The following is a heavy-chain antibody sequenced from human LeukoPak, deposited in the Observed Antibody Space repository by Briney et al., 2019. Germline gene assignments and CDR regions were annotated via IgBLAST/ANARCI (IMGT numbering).Heavy chain of an antibody. CDR1: GYTFTGYY. CDR3: ARDSHTSIAARWAPSYYYYMDV. D-gene: IGHD6-6*01. J-gene: IGHJ6*03. V-gene: IGHV1-2*02. Sequence: ASVKVSCKASGYTFTGYYMHWVRQAPGQGLEWMGWINPNSGGTNYAQKFQGRVTMTRDTSISTAYMELSRLRSDDTAVYYCARDSHTSIAARWAPSYYYYMDVWGKGTTVTVSS. CDR2: INPNSGGT.